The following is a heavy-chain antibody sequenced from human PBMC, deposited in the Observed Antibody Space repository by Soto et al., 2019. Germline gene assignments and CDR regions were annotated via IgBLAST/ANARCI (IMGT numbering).Heavy chain of an antibody. CDR1: GYTFTGYY. J-gene: IGHJ4*02. Sequence: ASVKVSCKASGYTFTGYYMHWVRQAPGQGLEWMGWINPNSGGTNYAQKFQGRVTMTRDTSISTAYMELSRLRSDDTAVYYCARYYDSSGYPGHWGQGTLVTVSS. CDR2: INPNSGGT. D-gene: IGHD3-22*01. CDR3: ARYYDSSGYPGH. V-gene: IGHV1-2*02.